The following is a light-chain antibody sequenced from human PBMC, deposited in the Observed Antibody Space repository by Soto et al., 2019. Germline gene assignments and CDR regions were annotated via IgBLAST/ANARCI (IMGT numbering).Light chain of an antibody. CDR1: QSIDSW. Sequence: DIQMTQSPSTLSASVGDRVTITCRASQSIDSWLAWYQQKPGKAPKLLIYDACTLESGVASGFSGSGSGTEFPLTISSLQPDDFATYYCQQYSNYSPWTFGQGTKVDIK. CDR3: QQYSNYSPWT. CDR2: DAC. V-gene: IGKV1-5*01. J-gene: IGKJ1*01.